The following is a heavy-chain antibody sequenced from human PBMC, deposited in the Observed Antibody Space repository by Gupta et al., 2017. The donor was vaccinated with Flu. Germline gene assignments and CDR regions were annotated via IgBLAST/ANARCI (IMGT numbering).Heavy chain of an antibody. Sequence: EWVSSISSSSSYIYYADSVKGRFTISRDNAKNSLYLQMNSLRAEDTAVYYCARGSSSGWYSDYWGQGTLVTVSS. CDR3: ARGSSSGWYSDY. CDR2: ISSSSSYI. J-gene: IGHJ4*02. D-gene: IGHD6-19*01. V-gene: IGHV3-21*01.